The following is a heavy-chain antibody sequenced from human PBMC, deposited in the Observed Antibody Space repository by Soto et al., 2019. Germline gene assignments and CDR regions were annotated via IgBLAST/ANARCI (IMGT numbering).Heavy chain of an antibody. CDR3: AITHLSFGEHHY. J-gene: IGHJ4*02. Sequence: QVQLVQSGAEVKKPGASVKVSCKASGYTFTSYDINWVRQATGQGLEWMGWMNPNSGNTGYAQKFQGRVTMTRNTSISTADMELSSLRSEDTAVYYCAITHLSFGEHHYGGQGTLVTVSS. CDR1: GYTFTSYD. V-gene: IGHV1-8*01. CDR2: MNPNSGNT. D-gene: IGHD3-10*01.